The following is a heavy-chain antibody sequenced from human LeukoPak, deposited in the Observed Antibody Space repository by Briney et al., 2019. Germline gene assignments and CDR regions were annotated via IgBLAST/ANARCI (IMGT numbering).Heavy chain of an antibody. J-gene: IGHJ4*02. CDR3: ARVAYGSGSYVHY. V-gene: IGHV1-8*01. Sequence: ASVKVSCKASGYTFTSYDINWVRQATGQGLEWMGWMNPNSGNTGYAQKFQGRVTMTRNTSISTAYMVLSSLRSEDTAVYYCARVAYGSGSYVHYWGQGTLVTVSS. CDR2: MNPNSGNT. CDR1: GYTFTSYD. D-gene: IGHD3-10*01.